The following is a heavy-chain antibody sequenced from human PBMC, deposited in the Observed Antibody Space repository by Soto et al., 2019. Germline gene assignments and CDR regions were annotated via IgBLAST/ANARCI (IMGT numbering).Heavy chain of an antibody. CDR2: IYTSGCT. CDR3: WTEPSVYSNSVDYYYGMDV. J-gene: IGHJ6*02. Sequence: SETLSLTCTVSGGSISSYYWSWIRQPAGKGLEWIGRIYTSGCTNYYPSLKSRFTMSVDTSKNQFSLKLSSVTAAYTAAYYCWTEPSVYSNSVDYYYGMDVWGQGTTVTVSS. D-gene: IGHD4-4*01. CDR1: GGSISSYY. V-gene: IGHV4-4*07.